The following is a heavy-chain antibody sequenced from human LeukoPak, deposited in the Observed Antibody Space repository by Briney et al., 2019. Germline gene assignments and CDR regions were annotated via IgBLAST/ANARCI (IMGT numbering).Heavy chain of an antibody. CDR3: ARDNEAGDYYYAMDV. D-gene: IGHD6-19*01. V-gene: IGHV1-2*02. CDR2: INPNSGGK. J-gene: IGHJ6*02. Sequence: ASVKVSCKASGYTFTGYYMHWVRQAPGQGLEWMGWINPNSGGKNYAQKFQGRVTMTRDTSISTAHMALSRLRSDDTAVYYCARDNEAGDYYYAMDVWGQETTVTVSS. CDR1: GYTFTGYY.